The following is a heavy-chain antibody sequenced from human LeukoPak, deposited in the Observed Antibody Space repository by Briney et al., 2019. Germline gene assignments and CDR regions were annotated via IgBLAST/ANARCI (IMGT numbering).Heavy chain of an antibody. CDR1: GGSISSSSYY. V-gene: IGHV4-39*07. Sequence: SETLSLTCTVSGGSISSSSYYWGWIRQPPGKGLEWIGSIYYSGSTYYNPSLKSRVTISVDTSKNQFSLKPSSVTAADTAVYYCARDQGCSGGSCYVLFGWFDPWGQGTLVTVSS. CDR2: IYYSGST. J-gene: IGHJ5*02. D-gene: IGHD2-15*01. CDR3: ARDQGCSGGSCYVLFGWFDP.